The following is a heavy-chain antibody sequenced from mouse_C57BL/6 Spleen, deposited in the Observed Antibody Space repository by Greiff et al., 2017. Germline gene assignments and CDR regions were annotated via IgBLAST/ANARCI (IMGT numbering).Heavy chain of an antibody. J-gene: IGHJ2*01. CDR3: ASTGHYFDY. CDR1: GYSITSGYY. Sequence: EVQLQESGPGLVKPSQSLSLTCSVTGYSITSGYYWNWIRQFPGNKLEWMGYISYDGSNNYNPSLKNRISITRDTSKNQFFLKLNSVTTEDTATYYCASTGHYFDYWSQGTTLTVSS. V-gene: IGHV3-6*01. CDR2: ISYDGSN. D-gene: IGHD4-1*02.